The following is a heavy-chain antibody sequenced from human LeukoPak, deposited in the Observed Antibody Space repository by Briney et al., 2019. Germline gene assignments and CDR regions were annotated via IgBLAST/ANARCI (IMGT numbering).Heavy chain of an antibody. V-gene: IGHV4-59*01. D-gene: IGHD5-18*01. CDR3: ARDIGGYSYGYYYYYGMDV. Sequence: SETLSLTRTVSGGSISSYYWSWIRQPPGKGLEWIGYIYYSGSTNYNPSLKSRVTISVDTSKNQFSLKLSSVTAADTAVYYCARDIGGYSYGYYYYYGMDVWGQGTTVTVSS. CDR2: IYYSGST. J-gene: IGHJ6*02. CDR1: GGSISSYY.